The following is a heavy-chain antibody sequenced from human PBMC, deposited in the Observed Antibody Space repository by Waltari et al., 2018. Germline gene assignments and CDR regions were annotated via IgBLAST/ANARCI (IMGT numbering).Heavy chain of an antibody. J-gene: IGHJ6*02. CDR1: GFTFSSYS. CDR3: ARDRFSYDFWSGYYYYYYYGMDV. CDR2: ISSSSSTI. Sequence: EVQLVESGGGLVQPGGSLRLSCAASGFTFSSYSMNWVRQAPGKGLEWVSYISSSSSTIYYADSVKGRFTISRDNAKNSLYLQMNSLRAEDTAVYYCARDRFSYDFWSGYYYYYYYGMDVWGQGTTVTVSS. D-gene: IGHD3-3*01. V-gene: IGHV3-48*01.